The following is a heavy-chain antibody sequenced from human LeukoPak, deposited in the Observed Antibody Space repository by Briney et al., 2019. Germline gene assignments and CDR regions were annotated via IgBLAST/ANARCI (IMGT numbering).Heavy chain of an antibody. CDR1: GFTFSSYE. D-gene: IGHD3-9*01. Sequence: GGSLRLSCAASGFTFSSYEMNWVRQAPGKGLEWVSYISSSGSTIYYADSVKGRFTISRDNAKNSLYLQMNSLRAEDTAVYYCARGGPDYDILTGYYSYYYMDVWGKGTTVTISS. CDR3: ARGGPDYDILTGYYSYYYMDV. CDR2: ISSSGSTI. J-gene: IGHJ6*03. V-gene: IGHV3-48*03.